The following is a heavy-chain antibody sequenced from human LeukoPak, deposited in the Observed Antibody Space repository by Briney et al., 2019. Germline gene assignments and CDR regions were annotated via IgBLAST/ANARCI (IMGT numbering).Heavy chain of an antibody. J-gene: IGHJ4*02. V-gene: IGHV1-8*03. D-gene: IGHD3-3*01. Sequence: ASVKVSCKASGYTFTSYDINWVRQATGQGLEWMGWMNPNSGNTGYAQKFQGRVTITRNTSISTAYMELSSLRSEDTAVYYCARGRITVFGVIGVYWGQGTLVTVSS. CDR2: MNPNSGNT. CDR1: GYTFTSYD. CDR3: ARGRITVFGVIGVY.